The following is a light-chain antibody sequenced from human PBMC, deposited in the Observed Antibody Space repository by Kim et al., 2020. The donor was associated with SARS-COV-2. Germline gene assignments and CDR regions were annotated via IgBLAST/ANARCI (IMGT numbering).Light chain of an antibody. V-gene: IGLV3-19*01. CDR1: SLRSYY. Sequence: SSKLTQDPVVSVDLGQTVRITCQGDSLRSYYATWYQQKPRQAPVLVIYGRNNRPSGIPDLFSGSASGNTASLTISGTQAEDEADFYCQSRDSGGRVMFGGGTKLTVL. J-gene: IGLJ3*02. CDR3: QSRDSGGRVM. CDR2: GRN.